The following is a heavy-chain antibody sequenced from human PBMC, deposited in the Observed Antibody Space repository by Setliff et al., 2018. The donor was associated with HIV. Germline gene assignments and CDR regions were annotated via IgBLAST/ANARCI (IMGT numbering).Heavy chain of an antibody. V-gene: IGHV1-2*06. CDR2: INPKTGVA. CDR3: TRAHFLVTETRNWFDP. CDR1: GCTFVDYY. D-gene: IGHD1-26*01. Sequence: GASVKVSCKASGCTFVDYYIHWVRQVPGKSLEWMGRINPKTGVATHARIFQDRIILTRDTSTSIAYMELIRPRHDDTAFYYCTRAHFLVTETRNWFDPWGQGTLVTVSS. J-gene: IGHJ5*02.